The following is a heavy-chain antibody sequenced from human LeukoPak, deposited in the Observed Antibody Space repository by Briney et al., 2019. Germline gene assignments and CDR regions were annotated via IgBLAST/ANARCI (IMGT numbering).Heavy chain of an antibody. CDR3: HADCSGGSCYSVDY. CDR2: IIPIFGTA. J-gene: IGHJ4*02. V-gene: IGHV1-69*13. D-gene: IGHD2-15*01. Sequence: ASVEVSCKASGGTFSSYAISWVRQAPGQGLEWMGGIIPIFGTANYAQKFQGRVTITADESTSTAYMELSSLRSEDTAVYYCHADCSGGSCYSVDYWGQGTLVTVSS. CDR1: GGTFSSYA.